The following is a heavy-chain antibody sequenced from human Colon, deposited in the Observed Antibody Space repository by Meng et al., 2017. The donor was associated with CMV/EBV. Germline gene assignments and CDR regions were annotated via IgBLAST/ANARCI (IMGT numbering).Heavy chain of an antibody. CDR2: ISSAGIYT. J-gene: IGHJ4*02. V-gene: IGHV3-21*01. D-gene: IGHD1-26*01. CDR3: AKVKWQKTIVGATPLDY. CDR1: GFSFSTDS. Sequence: GESLKISCAASGFSFSTDSMNWVRQAPGKGLEWIATISSAGIYTYYAASVKGRFTISRDNSKNTLYLQMNSLRAEDTAVDYCAKVKWQKTIVGATPLDYWGQGTLVTVSS.